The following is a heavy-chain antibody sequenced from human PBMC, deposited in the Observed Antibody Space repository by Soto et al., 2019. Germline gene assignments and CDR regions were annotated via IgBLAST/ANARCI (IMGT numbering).Heavy chain of an antibody. CDR3: ARDQDDSYGYPWFDP. V-gene: IGHV1-69*04. CDR1: GGTFSSYT. CDR2: IIPILGIA. D-gene: IGHD5-18*01. J-gene: IGHJ5*02. Sequence: SVKVSCKTSGGTFSSYTISWVRQAPGQGLEWMGRIIPILGIANYAQKFQGRVTITADKSTSTAYMELSSLRSEDTAVYYCARDQDDSYGYPWFDPWGQGTLVTVSS.